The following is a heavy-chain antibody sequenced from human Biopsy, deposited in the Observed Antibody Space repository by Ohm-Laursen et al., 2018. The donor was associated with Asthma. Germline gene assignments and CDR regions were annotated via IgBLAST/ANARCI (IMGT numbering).Heavy chain of an antibody. V-gene: IGHV1-18*04. D-gene: IGHD7-27*01. J-gene: IGHJ6*02. CDR2: ISGYSGDT. CDR1: GYTFSNYA. Sequence: ASVKVSCKASGYTFSNYAISWVRQAPGQGLEWMGWISGYSGDTKFAQNVKGRLSLTTDTSTSTAYMELRSLTSDDTAVYYCARGSKIGRPRLVFNWVRTDYYYSLDVWGQGTTVTVSS. CDR3: ARGSKIGRPRLVFNWVRTDYYYSLDV.